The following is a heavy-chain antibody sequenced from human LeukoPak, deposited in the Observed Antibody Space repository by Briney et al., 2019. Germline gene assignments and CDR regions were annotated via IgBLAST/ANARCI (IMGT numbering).Heavy chain of an antibody. CDR1: GFTFSSYG. D-gene: IGHD6-19*01. V-gene: IGHV3-30*02. J-gene: IGHJ4*02. Sequence: GGSLRLSCAASGFTFSSYGMHWVRQAPGKGLEWVAFIRYDGSNKHYADSVKGRFTISRDNSKNTLYLQMNSLRAEDTAVYYCAKVPWGDSSGPDYWGQGTLVTVSS. CDR3: AKVPWGDSSGPDY. CDR2: IRYDGSNK.